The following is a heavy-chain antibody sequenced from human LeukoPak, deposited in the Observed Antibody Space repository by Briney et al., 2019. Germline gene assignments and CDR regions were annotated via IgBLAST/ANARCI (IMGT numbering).Heavy chain of an antibody. J-gene: IGHJ4*02. V-gene: IGHV1-8*01. CDR3: AIGSDSSGYYYRNLDY. CDR1: GYTFTSYD. CDR2: MNPNSGNT. Sequence: GASVKVSCKASGYTFTSYDINWVRQATGQGLEWMGWMNPNSGNTGYAQKFQGRVTITADKSTSTAYMELSSLRSEDTAVYYCAIGSDSSGYYYRNLDYWGQGTLVTVSS. D-gene: IGHD3-22*01.